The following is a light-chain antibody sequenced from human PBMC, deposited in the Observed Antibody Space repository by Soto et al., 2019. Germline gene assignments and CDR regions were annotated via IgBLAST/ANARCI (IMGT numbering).Light chain of an antibody. V-gene: IGKV1-12*01. Sequence: DIQMTQSPSSVSASVGDRVTITCRASQGINSWLAWYQQKPGKAPKLLIYAASRLQSEVPARFSGSGSGTDVTLTISSLQPEDFATYYWQQAHSFPLTFGGGTKVEIK. CDR1: QGINSW. J-gene: IGKJ4*01. CDR3: QQAHSFPLT. CDR2: AAS.